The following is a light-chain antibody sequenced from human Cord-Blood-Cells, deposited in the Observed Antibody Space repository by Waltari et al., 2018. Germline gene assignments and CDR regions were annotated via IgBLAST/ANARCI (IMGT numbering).Light chain of an antibody. V-gene: IGKV3-15*01. J-gene: IGKJ1*01. CDR2: GAS. CDR3: QQYNNWPPWT. CDR1: QSVSSN. Sequence: EIVMTQSPATLSVSPGERATLSCRASQSVSSNLACDQQKPGQAPRLLTYGASTRATGIPARFSGSGSGTEFTLTISSLQSEDFAVYYCQQYNNWPPWTFGQGTKVEIK.